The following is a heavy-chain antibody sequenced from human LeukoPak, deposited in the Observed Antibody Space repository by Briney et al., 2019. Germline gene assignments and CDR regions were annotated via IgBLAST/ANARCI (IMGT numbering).Heavy chain of an antibody. CDR2: IRSKAYGGTT. CDR1: GFTFGDYA. CDR3: TRESSSGWYVDYFDY. D-gene: IGHD6-19*01. J-gene: IGHJ4*02. V-gene: IGHV3-49*04. Sequence: PGGSLRLSCTASGFTFGDYAMSWVRQAPGKGLEWVGFIRSKAYGGTTEYAASVKGRFTTSRDDSKSIAYLQMNSLKTEDTAVYYCTRESSSGWYVDYFDYWGQGTLVTVSS.